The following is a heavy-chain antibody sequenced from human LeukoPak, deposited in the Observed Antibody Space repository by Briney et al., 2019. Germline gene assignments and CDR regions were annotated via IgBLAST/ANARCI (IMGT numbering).Heavy chain of an antibody. Sequence: GGSLRLSCAASGFTFSSYSVNRVRQAPGKGLEWVSSISSSSSYIYYADSVKGRFTISRDNAKNSLYLQMNSLRAEDTAVYYCARDRMTKGGLDYWGQGTLVTVSS. CDR1: GFTFSSYS. J-gene: IGHJ4*02. V-gene: IGHV3-21*01. CDR2: ISSSSSYI. CDR3: ARDRMTKGGLDY.